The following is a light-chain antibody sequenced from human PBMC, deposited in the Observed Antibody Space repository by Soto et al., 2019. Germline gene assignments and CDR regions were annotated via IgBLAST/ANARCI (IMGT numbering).Light chain of an antibody. Sequence: QSVLTQPPSASGTPGQRVTISCSGSSSNIGRNTVNWFQQFPGTAPTLLIYGNNQRPSGVPDRFSGSKSGTSASLAISGLQSEDEADYYCAEWDDSLSGGYVFGTGTKVTVL. CDR1: SSNIGRNT. V-gene: IGLV1-44*01. J-gene: IGLJ1*01. CDR3: AEWDDSLSGGYV. CDR2: GNN.